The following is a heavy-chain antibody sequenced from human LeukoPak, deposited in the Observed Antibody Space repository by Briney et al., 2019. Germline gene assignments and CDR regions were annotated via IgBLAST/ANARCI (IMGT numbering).Heavy chain of an antibody. CDR3: ARIFRGAYFDF. V-gene: IGHV4-59*01. Sequence: PSETLSLTCTVSGGSISSYYWSWIRQPPGKGLEWIGYIHFSGSTNYNPSLKSRVTVSDDKSKNQFSLKLSSVTAADTAVYYCARIFRGAYFDFWGQGTLVTVSS. D-gene: IGHD3-10*01. CDR2: IHFSGST. J-gene: IGHJ4*02. CDR1: GGSISSYY.